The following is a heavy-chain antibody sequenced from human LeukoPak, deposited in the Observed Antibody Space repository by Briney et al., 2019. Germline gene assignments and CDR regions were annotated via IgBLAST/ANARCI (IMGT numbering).Heavy chain of an antibody. CDR3: ARVRDDYGDYVFDY. CDR2: IKQDGSEK. Sequence: PGGSLRLSCAASGFTFSSYWMSWVRQAPGKGLEWVANIKQDGSEKYYVDSVKGRFTISRDNAKNSLYLQMNSLRAEDTAVYYCARVRDDYGDYVFDYWGQGTLVTVSS. CDR1: GFTFSSYW. J-gene: IGHJ4*02. V-gene: IGHV3-7*01. D-gene: IGHD4-17*01.